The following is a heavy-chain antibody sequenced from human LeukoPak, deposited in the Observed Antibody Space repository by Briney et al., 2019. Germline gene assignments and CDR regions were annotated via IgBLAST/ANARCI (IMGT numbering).Heavy chain of an antibody. CDR1: GFTFSSYA. CDR3: ARGLDGYGDYAVDY. J-gene: IGHJ4*02. D-gene: IGHD4-17*01. V-gene: IGHV3-64*01. CDR2: ISSNGGST. Sequence: TGGSLRLSCAASGFTFSSYAMHWVRQAPGKGLEYVSAISSNGGSTYYANSVKGRFTISRDNSKNTLYLQMGSLRAEDMAMYYCARGLDGYGDYAVDYWGQGTLVTVSS.